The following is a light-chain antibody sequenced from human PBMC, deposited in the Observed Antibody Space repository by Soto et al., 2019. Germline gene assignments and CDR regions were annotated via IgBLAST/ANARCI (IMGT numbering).Light chain of an antibody. V-gene: IGKV3-20*01. CDR3: QQYGDSPIT. Sequence: EILLTQSPGTLSLSAGEGATLSCRTSQSISSSYLAWYQQKPGQAPRLLIYGASSRATGIPDRFSGSGSGTDFTLNISRLEPEDFAVYYCQQYGDSPITFGQGTRLEIK. CDR2: GAS. CDR1: QSISSSY. J-gene: IGKJ5*01.